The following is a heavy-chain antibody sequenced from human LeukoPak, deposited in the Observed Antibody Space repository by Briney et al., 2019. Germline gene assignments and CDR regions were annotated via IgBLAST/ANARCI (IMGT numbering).Heavy chain of an antibody. J-gene: IGHJ3*02. D-gene: IGHD2-2*01. CDR1: GGSISSSNW. Sequence: SETLSLTCAVSGGSISSSNWWSWVRQPPGKGLEWIGEIYHSGSTNYNPSLKSRVTISVDKSKNQFSLKLSSVTAADTAVYYCAKSGSTSGDGAFDIWGQGTMATVSS. CDR3: AKSGSTSGDGAFDI. V-gene: IGHV4-4*02. CDR2: IYHSGST.